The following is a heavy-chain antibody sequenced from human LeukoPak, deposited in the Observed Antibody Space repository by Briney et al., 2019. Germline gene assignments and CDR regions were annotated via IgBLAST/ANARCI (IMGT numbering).Heavy chain of an antibody. CDR2: MSANGDTT. CDR1: GFTFYNYA. V-gene: IGHV3-23*01. CDR3: AKRSTQTTPSNYIYFYMDV. J-gene: IGHJ6*03. Sequence: GGSLRPSCAASGFTFYNYAMTWVSQAPGRGLEWVAAMSANGDTTYYADSVSGRSTISRDNFKNTLYLEMNSLRAEDTAVYYCAKRSTQTTPSNYIYFYMDVWGKGTMVTVS. D-gene: IGHD4-11*01.